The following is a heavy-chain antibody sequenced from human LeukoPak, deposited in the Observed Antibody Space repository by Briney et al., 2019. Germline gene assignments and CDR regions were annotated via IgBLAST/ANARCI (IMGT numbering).Heavy chain of an antibody. J-gene: IGHJ4*02. V-gene: IGHV4-34*01. CDR2: INHSGST. CDR3: ARGSVDTTMATSRSNLDY. Sequence: SETLSLTCAVYGGSFSGYCWSWIRQPPGKGLELMGDINHSGSTNYNPSLKSRVTILVDTSKNQFSLKLSSATAADTAVYYCARGSVDTTMATSRSNLDYWGQGTLVTVSS. D-gene: IGHD5-18*01. CDR1: GGSFSGYC.